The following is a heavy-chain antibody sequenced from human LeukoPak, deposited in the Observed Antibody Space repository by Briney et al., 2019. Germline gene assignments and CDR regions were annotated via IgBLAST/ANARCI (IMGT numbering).Heavy chain of an antibody. CDR3: ARHQIKMMATITPTITALFDY. CDR1: FSKXX. D-gene: IGHD5-24*01. J-gene: IGHJ4*02. Sequence: FSKXXXGWGRQXPGKGXEXMXIIXPGDXDTRYRPSFKGQVTISDDKSIRTGYLQWSSRQAAGNAMYYCARHQIKMMATITPTITALFDYWGQGTLVTVSS. V-gene: IGHV5-51*01. CDR2: IXPGDXDT.